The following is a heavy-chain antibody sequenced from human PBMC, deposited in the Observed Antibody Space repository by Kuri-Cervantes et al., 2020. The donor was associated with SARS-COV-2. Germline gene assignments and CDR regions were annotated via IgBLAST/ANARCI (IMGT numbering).Heavy chain of an antibody. CDR2: TSHDGKNK. J-gene: IGHJ4*02. Sequence: GESLKISCAASGFNFSRTDMHWVRQAPGKGLEWVAVTSHDGKNKKCIASGKGRFTISRDNSQNTLYLHMKSLRSEDTAMYYCAKDRVGAQDFWGQGTLVTVSS. V-gene: IGHV3-30*18. CDR1: GFNFSRTD. CDR3: AKDRVGAQDF. D-gene: IGHD4/OR15-4a*01.